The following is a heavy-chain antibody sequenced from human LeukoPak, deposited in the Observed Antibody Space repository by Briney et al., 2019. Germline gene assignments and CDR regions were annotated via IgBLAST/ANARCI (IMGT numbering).Heavy chain of an antibody. V-gene: IGHV3-74*01. Sequence: GGSVRLSCAASRFTFRSHWLHWVRQAPGKGLVWVGRINSDGINTSYADSANGQFTMFKDNAKNTLYLQMNSLRVEDKAVYYCAREWSGFGELPDYCAQGTLVIVSS. J-gene: IGHJ4*02. D-gene: IGHD3-10*01. CDR1: RFTFRSHW. CDR2: INSDGINT. CDR3: AREWSGFGELPDY.